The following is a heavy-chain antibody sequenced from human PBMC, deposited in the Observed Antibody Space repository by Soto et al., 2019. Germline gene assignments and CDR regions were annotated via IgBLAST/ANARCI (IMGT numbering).Heavy chain of an antibody. CDR2: ISAHNGNT. CDR1: GYTFTSYG. CDR3: ARGRYGDY. J-gene: IGHJ4*02. D-gene: IGHD1-1*01. Sequence: QVHLVQSGAEVKKPGASVKVSCKASGYTFTSYGITWVRQAPGQGLEWMGRISAHNGNTDYAQKLQGRVIVTRDTPTSTAYMELSSLISDDTAVYYCARGRYGDYWGQGALVTLSS. V-gene: IGHV1-18*01.